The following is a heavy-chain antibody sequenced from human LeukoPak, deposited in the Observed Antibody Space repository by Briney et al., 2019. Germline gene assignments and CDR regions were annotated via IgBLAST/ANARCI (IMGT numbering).Heavy chain of an antibody. CDR2: VSSSGANT. Sequence: GGSLRLPCAASGFGFNDAAMTWVRQAPGKGPEWVSLVSSSGANTYYADSVKGRFTISRDNSKNTLFLQMNSLRVEDTAMYYCVKDIEVTYWGQGTLVTVSS. D-gene: IGHD2-21*01. V-gene: IGHV3-23*01. CDR1: GFGFNDAA. J-gene: IGHJ4*02. CDR3: VKDIEVTY.